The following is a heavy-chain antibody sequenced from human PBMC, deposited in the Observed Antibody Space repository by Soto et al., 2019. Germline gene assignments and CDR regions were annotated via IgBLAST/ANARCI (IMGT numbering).Heavy chain of an antibody. CDR2: IFYSGNT. V-gene: IGHV4-31*03. CDR3: AREGRSAAPQAGFDL. Sequence: QVQLQESGPGLLKPSQNLSLTCTVSGNSISTGAYYWSWLRQHPVKGLEWIGHIFYSGNTHYSPSLESRVTISVDTSKNQFSIKLTSVTVADTAVYYCAREGRSAAPQAGFDLWGQGTLVTVSS. D-gene: IGHD3-10*01. CDR1: GNSISTGAYY. J-gene: IGHJ4*02.